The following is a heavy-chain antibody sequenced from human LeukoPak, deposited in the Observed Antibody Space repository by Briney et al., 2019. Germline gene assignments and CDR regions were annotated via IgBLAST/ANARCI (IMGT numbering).Heavy chain of an antibody. CDR2: IYYSGDT. J-gene: IGHJ4*02. D-gene: IGHD2-2*01. Sequence: SETLSLTCTVSGGSITSSSHYWGWIRQPPGKGLEWIGSIYYSGDTYYNPSLKSRVTISVDTSKSQFSLRLSSVTAADTAVYYCARDPHCSSISCYVHRYYYGSGTRGYWGQGTLVTVSS. V-gene: IGHV4-39*02. CDR3: ARDPHCSSISCYVHRYYYGSGTRGY. CDR1: GGSITSSSHY.